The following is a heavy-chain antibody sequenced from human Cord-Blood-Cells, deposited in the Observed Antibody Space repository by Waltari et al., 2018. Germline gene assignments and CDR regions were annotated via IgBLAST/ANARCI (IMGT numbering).Heavy chain of an antibody. V-gene: IGHV4-30-2*01. CDR1: GGSISSGGYS. CDR3: ARGGSGYYDFWSGYGPLFDY. J-gene: IGHJ4*02. CDR2: IYHSGST. Sequence: QLQLQESGSGLVKPSQTLSLTCAVSGGSISSGGYSWSWIRPPPGKGREWIGYIYHSGSTYYNPSLKSRVTISVDRSKNQFSLKLSSVTAADTAVYYCARGGSGYYDFWSGYGPLFDYWGQGTLVTVSS. D-gene: IGHD3-3*01.